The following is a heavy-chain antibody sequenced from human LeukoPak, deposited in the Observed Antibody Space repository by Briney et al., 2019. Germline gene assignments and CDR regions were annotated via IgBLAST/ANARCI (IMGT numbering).Heavy chain of an antibody. V-gene: IGHV1-2*02. CDR1: GYTFTGYY. CDR2: INPNSGGT. Sequence: ASVKVSCKASGYTFTGYYMHWVRQAPGQGLEWMGWINPNSGGTNYAQKFQGRVTMTRDTSISTAYMELSRVRSDDTAVYYCARGPIYYYYMDVWGKGTTVTVSS. CDR3: ARGPIYYYYMDV. J-gene: IGHJ6*03.